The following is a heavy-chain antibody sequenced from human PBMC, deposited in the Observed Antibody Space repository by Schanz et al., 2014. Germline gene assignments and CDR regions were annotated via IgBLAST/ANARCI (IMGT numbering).Heavy chain of an antibody. CDR3: ARRELGPSNYDTLTALYDAFDV. Sequence: HVQLVQSGAEVQKPGSSVKVSCKASGGTFASYTLNWMRQARGQGLEWMGWVSAYSGNTNYAQKFQGRVTMTTDTSTSTAYMELRSLRSDDTAVYYCARRELGPSNYDTLTALYDAFDVWGQGTMVTVSS. V-gene: IGHV1-18*01. D-gene: IGHD3-9*01. CDR1: GGTFASYT. CDR2: VSAYSGNT. J-gene: IGHJ3*01.